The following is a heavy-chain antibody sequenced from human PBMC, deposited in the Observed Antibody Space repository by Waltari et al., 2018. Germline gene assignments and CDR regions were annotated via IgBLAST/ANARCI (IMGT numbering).Heavy chain of an antibody. CDR2: INHSGST. J-gene: IGHJ4*02. CDR1: GGSFSGYY. D-gene: IGHD3-10*01. V-gene: IGHV4-34*01. Sequence: QVQLQQWGAGLLKPSETLSLNCTVYGGSFSGYYWRWIRQLQGKGLEWIGKINHSGSTNYNPSLKSRVTISVDTSKNQFSLKLSSVTAADTAVYYCARFKYGSGSYYRYFDYWGQGTLVTVSS. CDR3: ARFKYGSGSYYRYFDY.